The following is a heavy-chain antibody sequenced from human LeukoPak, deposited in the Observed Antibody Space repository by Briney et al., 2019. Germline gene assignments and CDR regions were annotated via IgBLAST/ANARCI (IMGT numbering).Heavy chain of an antibody. V-gene: IGHV4-31*03. CDR2: IYYSGST. Sequence: PSETLSLTRTVSGGSISSGGYYWSWIRQHPGKGLEWIGYIYYSGSTYYNPSLKSRVTISVDTSKNQFSLKLSSVTAADTAVYYCARVYIVVVTAWNAFDIWGQGTMVTVSS. CDR3: ARVYIVVVTAWNAFDI. D-gene: IGHD2-21*02. CDR1: GGSISSGGYY. J-gene: IGHJ3*02.